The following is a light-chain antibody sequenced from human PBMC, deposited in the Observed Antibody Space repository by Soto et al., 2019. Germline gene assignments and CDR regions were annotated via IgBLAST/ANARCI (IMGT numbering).Light chain of an antibody. CDR2: DAS. J-gene: IGKJ5*01. CDR3: QQRSNWPSIT. Sequence: EIVLTHSPATLSLSPCERAALSLSASQSVSSYLAWYQQKPGQAPRLLIYDASNRATGIPARFSGSGSGTDFTLTISSLEPEDFAVYYCQQRSNWPSITFGQGTRLEIK. V-gene: IGKV3-11*01. CDR1: QSVSSY.